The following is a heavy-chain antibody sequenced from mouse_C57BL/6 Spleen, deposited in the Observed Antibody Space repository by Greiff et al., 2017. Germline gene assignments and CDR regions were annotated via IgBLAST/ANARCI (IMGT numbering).Heavy chain of an antibody. Sequence: EVQVVESGGGLVQPGGSLKLSCAASGFTFSDYYMYWVRQTPEKRLEWVAYISNSGGSTYYPDTVKGRFTISRDNAKNTLYLQMSRLKSEDTAMYYCARQLTEGAMDYWGQGTSVTVSS. J-gene: IGHJ4*01. CDR2: ISNSGGST. CDR1: GFTFSDYY. D-gene: IGHD4-1*01. V-gene: IGHV5-12*01. CDR3: ARQLTEGAMDY.